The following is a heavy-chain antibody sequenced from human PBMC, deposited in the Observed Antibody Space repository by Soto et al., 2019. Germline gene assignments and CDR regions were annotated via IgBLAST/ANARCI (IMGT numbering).Heavy chain of an antibody. Sequence: GSLGLSCAASGFTFNTFEMSWVRQAPGRGLEWVSFISDDSSRTYYADAVKGRFTISRDNAKNTLYLQMNSLRAEDTAVYYCAKDGGQTTFLEYYYYYYGMDVWGQGTTVTVSS. CDR3: AKDGGQTTFLEYYYYYYGMDV. CDR2: ISDDSSRT. J-gene: IGHJ6*02. V-gene: IGHV3-23*01. CDR1: GFTFNTFE. D-gene: IGHD3-16*01.